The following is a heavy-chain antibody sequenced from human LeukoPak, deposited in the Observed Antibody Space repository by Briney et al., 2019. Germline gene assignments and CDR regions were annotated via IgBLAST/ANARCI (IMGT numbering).Heavy chain of an antibody. Sequence: GASVKVSCKASGGTFSSYAISWVRQAPGQGLEWMGGIIPIFGTANYAQKFQGRVTITADESTSTAYMELSSLRSEDTAVYYCARAGVVVPAARNYYYGMDVWGKGTTVTVSS. J-gene: IGHJ6*04. CDR3: ARAGVVVPAARNYYYGMDV. V-gene: IGHV1-69*13. CDR1: GGTFSSYA. D-gene: IGHD2-2*01. CDR2: IIPIFGTA.